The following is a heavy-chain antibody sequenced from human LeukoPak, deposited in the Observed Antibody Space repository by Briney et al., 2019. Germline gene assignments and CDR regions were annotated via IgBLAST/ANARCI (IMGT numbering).Heavy chain of an antibody. D-gene: IGHD5-18*01. CDR1: GGSFSGYY. J-gene: IGHJ6*03. Sequence: SETLSLTCAVYGGSFSGYYWSWIRQPPGKGLEWIGETNHSGSTNYNPSLKSRVTISVDTSKNQFSLKLSSVTAADTAVYYCARGRGYSYGYGYYYYYMDVWGKGTTVTVSS. CDR3: ARGRGYSYGYGYYYYYMDV. CDR2: TNHSGST. V-gene: IGHV4-34*01.